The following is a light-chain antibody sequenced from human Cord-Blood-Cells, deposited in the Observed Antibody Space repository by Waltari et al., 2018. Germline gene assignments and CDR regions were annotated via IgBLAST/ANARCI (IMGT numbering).Light chain of an antibody. J-gene: IGLJ3*02. CDR3: SSYTSSSTLV. V-gene: IGLV2-14*01. CDR2: EVS. Sequence: QSALTQPASVSGSPGQSIPISCTGTSSDVGGSNHVSWYQQHPGKAPKLMIYEVSNRPSGVSNRFSGSKSGNTASLTISGLQAEDEADYYCSSYTSSSTLVFGGGTKLTVL. CDR1: SSDVGGSNH.